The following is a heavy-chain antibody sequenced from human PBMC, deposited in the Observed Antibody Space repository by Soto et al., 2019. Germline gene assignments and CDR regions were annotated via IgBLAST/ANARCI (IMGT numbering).Heavy chain of an antibody. CDR2: TYYRSKWYN. Sequence: KQSQTLSLTCAISGDSVSSNSAAWNWIRQSPSRGLEWLGRTYYRSKWYNDYAVSVKSRITINPDTSKNQFSLQLNSVTPEDTAVYYCASVLITIVVVITFAFDIWGQGTMVTVSS. J-gene: IGHJ3*02. CDR3: ASVLITIVVVITFAFDI. D-gene: IGHD3-22*01. V-gene: IGHV6-1*01. CDR1: GDSVSSNSAA.